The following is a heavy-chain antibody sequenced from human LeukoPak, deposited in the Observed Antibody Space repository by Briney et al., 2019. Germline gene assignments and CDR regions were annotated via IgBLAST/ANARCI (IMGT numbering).Heavy chain of an antibody. V-gene: IGHV3-23*01. D-gene: IGHD3-9*01. CDR2: IGDSGAST. CDR1: GFTFSNYA. J-gene: IGHJ5*02. Sequence: GGSLRLSCAASGFTFSNYAMTWVSQAPGKGLEWVSSIGDSGASTYYADSVKGRFTISRDISKNTLYLQMNSLRAEDTAIYYCAKGGIKRFGLAPDWFDPWGQGTLVTVSS. CDR3: AKGGIKRFGLAPDWFDP.